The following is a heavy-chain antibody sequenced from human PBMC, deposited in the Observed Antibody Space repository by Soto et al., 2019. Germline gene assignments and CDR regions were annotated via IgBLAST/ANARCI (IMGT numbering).Heavy chain of an antibody. Sequence: GGSLRLSCASSGFTFVTYSMNWVRQAPGKGLEWVSSISSSGTYIHYADSLKGRFTISRDNAKNSLYLQMISLRAEDTAVYYCARDPSDCSSTSCWGYYALDVWGQGTTVTVSS. CDR2: ISSSGTYI. CDR3: ARDPSDCSSTSCWGYYALDV. J-gene: IGHJ6*02. CDR1: GFTFVTYS. V-gene: IGHV3-21*01. D-gene: IGHD2-2*01.